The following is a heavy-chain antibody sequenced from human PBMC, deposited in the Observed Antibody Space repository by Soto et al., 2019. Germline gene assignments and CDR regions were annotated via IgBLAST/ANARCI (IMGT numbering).Heavy chain of an antibody. CDR3: ARDPPKYCGGGSCYRGFRDY. Sequence: SETLSFTCAVYGGSFSGYYWSWIRQPPGKGLEWIGEINHSGSTNYNPSLKSRVTISVDTSKNQFSLKLSSVTAADTAVYYCARDPPKYCGGGSCYRGFRDYWGLGTLVTV. D-gene: IGHD2-15*01. CDR2: INHSGST. J-gene: IGHJ4*02. V-gene: IGHV4-34*01. CDR1: GGSFSGYY.